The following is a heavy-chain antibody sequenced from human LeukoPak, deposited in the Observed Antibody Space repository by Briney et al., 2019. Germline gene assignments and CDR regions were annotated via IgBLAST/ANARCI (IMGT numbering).Heavy chain of an antibody. J-gene: IGHJ6*02. CDR3: ARDFLGMDV. CDR2: INSDGRAT. V-gene: IGHV3-74*01. Sequence: PGGSLRLSCAASGFTISNYWILWVRHAPGKGLVWVSRINSDGRATNYADSVKGRFTISRDNAKNTLYLQMNSLRVEDTAVYYCARDFLGMDVWGQGTTVTVSS. CDR1: GFTISNYW.